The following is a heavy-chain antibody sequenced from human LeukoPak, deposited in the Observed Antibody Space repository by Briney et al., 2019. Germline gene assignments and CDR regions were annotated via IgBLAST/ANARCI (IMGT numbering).Heavy chain of an antibody. J-gene: IGHJ4*02. CDR3: ARDGKWAAAGTY. Sequence: GGSLRLSCAASGFTFSSYAMSWVRQAPGKGLEWEANIKQDGSEKYYVDSVKGRFTISRDNAKNSLYLQMNSLRAEDTAVYYCARDGKWAAAGTYWGQGTLVTVSS. CDR1: GFTFSSYA. CDR2: IKQDGSEK. D-gene: IGHD6-13*01. V-gene: IGHV3-7*01.